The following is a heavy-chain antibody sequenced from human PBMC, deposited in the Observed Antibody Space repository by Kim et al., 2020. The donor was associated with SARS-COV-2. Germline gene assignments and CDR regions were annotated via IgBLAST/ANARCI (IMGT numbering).Heavy chain of an antibody. J-gene: IGHJ5*01. CDR2: EK. Sequence: EKYYVDSVKGRFTISRDNAKNSLCLQMNSLRADDTAIYYCARRSSNSFYSWGQGTLVTVSS. V-gene: IGHV3-7*01. CDR3: ARRSSNSFYS.